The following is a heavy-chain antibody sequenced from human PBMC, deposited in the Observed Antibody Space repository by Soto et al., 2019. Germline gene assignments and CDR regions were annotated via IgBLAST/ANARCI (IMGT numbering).Heavy chain of an antibody. CDR3: ARDGSTSWYSYDYHGMDV. V-gene: IGHV3-7*05. Sequence: GGSLRLSCAASGFTFMTYWLSWVRQVPGKGLEWVANINLDGSEKNYVDSVKGRFTISRDNARNSLYLQMSSLRAEDTALYYCARDGSTSWYSYDYHGMDVWGQGTTVTVSS. CDR1: GFTFMTYW. D-gene: IGHD5-18*01. CDR2: INLDGSEK. J-gene: IGHJ6*02.